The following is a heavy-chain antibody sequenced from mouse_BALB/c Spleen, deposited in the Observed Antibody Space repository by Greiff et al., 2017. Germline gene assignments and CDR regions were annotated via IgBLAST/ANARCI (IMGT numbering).Heavy chain of an antibody. J-gene: IGHJ2*01. CDR2: IWSGGST. V-gene: IGHV2-2*02. Sequence: QVQLQQSGPGLVQPSQSLSITCTVSGFSLTSYGVHWVRQSPGKGLEWLGVIWSGGSTDYNAAFISRLSISKDNSKSQVFFKMNSLQANDTAIYYCARNHEDYFDYWGQGTTLTVSS. CDR1: GFSLTSYG. CDR3: ARNHEDYFDY.